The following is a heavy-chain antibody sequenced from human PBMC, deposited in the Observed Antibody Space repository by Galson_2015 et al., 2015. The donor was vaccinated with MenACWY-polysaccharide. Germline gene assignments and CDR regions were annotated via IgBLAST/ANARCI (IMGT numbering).Heavy chain of an antibody. CDR3: AKPYPPSVMSFSFAS. CDR2: ISGSGDST. V-gene: IGHV3-23*01. Sequence: SLRLSCAASGFTFNNYAVSWVRQAPGKGLEWVSTISGSGDSTYYADSVKGQFTIARDNSKNSLYLQMNSLRAEDTALYYCAKPYPPSVMSFSFASWGQGSWVTVSS. CDR1: GFTFNNYA. J-gene: IGHJ4*02. D-gene: IGHD3-16*01.